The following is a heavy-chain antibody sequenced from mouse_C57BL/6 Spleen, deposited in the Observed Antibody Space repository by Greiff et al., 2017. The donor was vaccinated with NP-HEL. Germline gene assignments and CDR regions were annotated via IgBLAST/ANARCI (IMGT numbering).Heavy chain of an antibody. J-gene: IGHJ3*01. V-gene: IGHV14-2*01. Sequence: VQLQQSGAELVKPGASVKLSCTASGFNITDYYMHWVKQRTEQGLAWIGRIDPEAGETKYAPQFQGKATITADTSSNTAYLQLRSLTSEDTAVDDCARAGELAGGAYWGQGTLVTVCA. CDR2: IDPEAGET. CDR3: ARAGELAGGAY. CDR1: GFNITDYY.